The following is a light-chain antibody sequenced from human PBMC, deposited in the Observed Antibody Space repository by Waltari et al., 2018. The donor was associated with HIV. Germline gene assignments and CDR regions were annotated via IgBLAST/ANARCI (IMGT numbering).Light chain of an antibody. CDR1: SSNIESNT. J-gene: IGLJ1*01. CDR3: AAWDDSLNAYV. CDR2: SKD. V-gene: IGLV1-44*01. Sequence: QSVLTQPPSASGTPGQRVTISCSGSSSNIESNTVNWYQPLPGTAPKLLIYSKDQRPSGVPDRFSGSKSGTSASLAISGLQSEAEADYYCAAWDDSLNAYVFGTGTKVTVL.